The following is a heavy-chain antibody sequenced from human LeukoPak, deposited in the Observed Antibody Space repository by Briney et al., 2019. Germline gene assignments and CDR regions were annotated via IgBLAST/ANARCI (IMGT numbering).Heavy chain of an antibody. Sequence: GASVKVSCKASGYTFTSYYMHWVRQASGQGLEWMGIINPSGGSTSYAQKFLGRVTMTRDTSTSTVYMELSSLRSEDTAVYYCAGRIAVAGTVFNWGQGTLVTVSS. D-gene: IGHD6-19*01. V-gene: IGHV1-46*01. CDR1: GYTFTSYY. J-gene: IGHJ4*02. CDR3: AGRIAVAGTVFN. CDR2: INPSGGST.